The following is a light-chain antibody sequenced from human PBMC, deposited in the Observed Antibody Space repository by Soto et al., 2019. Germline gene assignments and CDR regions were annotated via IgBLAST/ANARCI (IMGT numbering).Light chain of an antibody. CDR3: SSDTTSNTRQIV. CDR1: SSVVGGYNY. J-gene: IGLJ1*01. V-gene: IGLV2-14*03. Sequence: QSALTQPASVSGSPGQSITISCTGTSSVVGGYNYVSWYQHHPGKAPKLIIYDVSNRPSGVSNRFSGSKSGNTASLTISGLQPEDEADYYCSSDTTSNTRQIVFGTGTKLTVL. CDR2: DVS.